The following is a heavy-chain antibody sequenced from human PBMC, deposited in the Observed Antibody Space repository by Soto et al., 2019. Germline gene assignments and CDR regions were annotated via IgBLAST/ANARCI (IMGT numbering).Heavy chain of an antibody. CDR2: INDDGSEK. CDR3: ARGGLRRFDP. V-gene: IGHV3-7*05. Sequence: GGSLRLSCAASGFSFSDYFMAWIRQAPGKGLEWVANINDDGSEKYYVDSVRGRFIISRDNAKNSLYLQMNSLRAEDTAVYYCARGGLRRFDPWGQGTLVTVSS. CDR1: GFSFSDYF. J-gene: IGHJ5*02. D-gene: IGHD3-16*01.